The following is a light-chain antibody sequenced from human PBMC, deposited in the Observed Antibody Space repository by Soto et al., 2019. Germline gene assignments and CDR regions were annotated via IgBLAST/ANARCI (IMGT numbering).Light chain of an antibody. J-gene: IGKJ1*01. V-gene: IGKV3-11*01. CDR3: QQRSNWPPT. Sequence: EIVLTQSPATLSLSPGERATLSCRASQSVSSYLAWYQQKPGQAPRLLIYDASNRATGIPARSSGSGSGTDFTLTISSLEPEDFAVYYCQQRSNWPPTFGQGTKVEF. CDR1: QSVSSY. CDR2: DAS.